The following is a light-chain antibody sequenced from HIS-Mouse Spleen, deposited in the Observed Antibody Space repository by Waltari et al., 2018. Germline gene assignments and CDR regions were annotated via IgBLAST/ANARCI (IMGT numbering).Light chain of an antibody. J-gene: IGLJ3*02. CDR3: QVWDSSSDHRV. V-gene: IGLV2-8*01. CDR2: EVS. CDR1: SSDVGGYNY. Sequence: QSALTQPPSASGSPGQSVTISCTGTSSDVGGYNYVSWYQQHPGKAPKLMIYEVSKRPAGVPVLFAGSKSGNTASLTVSGLQAEDEADYYCQVWDSSSDHRVFGGGTKLTVL.